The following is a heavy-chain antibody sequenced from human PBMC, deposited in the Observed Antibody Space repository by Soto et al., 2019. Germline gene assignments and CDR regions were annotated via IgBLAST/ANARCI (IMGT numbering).Heavy chain of an antibody. V-gene: IGHV4-59*01. CDR3: ARVHCISTSCASDY. Sequence: PSETLSLTCTVSGGSISSYYWSWIRQPPGKGLEWIGYIYYSGSTNYNPSLKSRVTISVDTSKNQFSLKLSSVTAADTAVYYCARVHCISTSCASDYWGQGTLVTLSS. CDR1: GGSISSYY. CDR2: IYYSGST. D-gene: IGHD2-2*01. J-gene: IGHJ4*02.